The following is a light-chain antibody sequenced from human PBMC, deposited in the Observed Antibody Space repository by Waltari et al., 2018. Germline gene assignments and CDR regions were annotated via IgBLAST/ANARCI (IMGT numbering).Light chain of an antibody. CDR2: QDS. Sequence: SYELTQPPSVSVSPGQTASITCSGDQLGNKYVCWYQQKPGQSPVLVIYQDSKRPSGIPERFSGSNSGNTATLTISGTQAMDEADYYCQAWDSNTGVFGGGAKLTVL. J-gene: IGLJ3*02. CDR3: QAWDSNTGV. CDR1: QLGNKY. V-gene: IGLV3-1*01.